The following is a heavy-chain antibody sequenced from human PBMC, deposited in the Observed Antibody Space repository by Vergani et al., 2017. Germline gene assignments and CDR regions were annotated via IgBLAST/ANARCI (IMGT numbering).Heavy chain of an antibody. CDR1: GFTFDDYA. CDR3: ARAMVGYYYDSSGYTANYYFDY. J-gene: IGHJ4*02. D-gene: IGHD3-22*01. Sequence: EVQLVESGGGLVQPGRSLRLSCAASGFTFDDYAMHWVRQAPGKGLEWVSGISWNSGSIGYADSVKGRFTISRDNAKNSLYLQMNSLRAEDTAVYYCARAMVGYYYDSSGYTANYYFDYWGQGTLVTVSS. V-gene: IGHV3-9*01. CDR2: ISWNSGSI.